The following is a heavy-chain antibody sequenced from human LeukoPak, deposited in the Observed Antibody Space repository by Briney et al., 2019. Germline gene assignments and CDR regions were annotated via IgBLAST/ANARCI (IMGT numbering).Heavy chain of an antibody. CDR2: INHSGST. CDR3: ARLCTYYDILTGYPDAFDI. J-gene: IGHJ3*02. D-gene: IGHD3-9*01. Sequence: SETLSLTCAVYGGSFSGYYWSWIRQPPGKGLEWIGEINHSGSTNYNPSLKSRVTISVDTSKSQFSLKLSSVTAADTAVYYCARLCTYYDILTGYPDAFDIWGQGTMVTVSS. V-gene: IGHV4-34*01. CDR1: GGSFSGYY.